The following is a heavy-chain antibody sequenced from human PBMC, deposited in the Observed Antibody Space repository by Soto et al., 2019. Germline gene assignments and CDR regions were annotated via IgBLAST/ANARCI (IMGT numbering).Heavy chain of an antibody. CDR1: GGSVSTGSHY. J-gene: IGHJ3*02. Sequence: PSPTLSLTCTVSGGSVSTGSHYWSWLRQPPGKGLEWIAYISYSGSPDYNPSLKSRVSISIDMSKHQISLKVRSVTAADTPVYYRGRVGEYYESNGYAETAFDIWGQGKKGTVS. CDR2: ISYSGSP. CDR3: GRVGEYYESNGYAETAFDI. V-gene: IGHV4-61*01. D-gene: IGHD3-22*01.